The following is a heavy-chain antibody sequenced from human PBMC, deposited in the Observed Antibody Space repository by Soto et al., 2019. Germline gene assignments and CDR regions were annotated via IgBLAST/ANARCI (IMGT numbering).Heavy chain of an antibody. CDR3: ARGSGTRGIAARSVIPFDY. CDR1: GGSISSYY. V-gene: IGHV4-59*01. Sequence: NPSETLSLTCTVSGGSISSYYWSWIRQPPGKGLEWIGYIYYSGSTNYNPSLKSRVTISVDTSKNQFSLKLISVTAADTAVYYCARGSGTRGIAARSVIPFDYSGQGTLVTVSS. D-gene: IGHD6-6*01. J-gene: IGHJ4*02. CDR2: IYYSGST.